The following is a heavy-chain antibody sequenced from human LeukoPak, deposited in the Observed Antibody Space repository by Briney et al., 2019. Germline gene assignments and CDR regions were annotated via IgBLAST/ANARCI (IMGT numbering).Heavy chain of an antibody. CDR3: ATHHISSSSGYYYYYYMDV. V-gene: IGHV1-69*05. D-gene: IGHD6-6*01. CDR1: GGTFSSYA. Sequence: GASVKVSCKASGGTFSSYAISWVRQAPGQGLEWMGGIIPIFGTANYAQKFQGRVTITTDESTSTAYMELSSLRSEDTAVYYCATHHISSSSGYYYYYYMDVWGKGTTVTVSS. J-gene: IGHJ6*03. CDR2: IIPIFGTA.